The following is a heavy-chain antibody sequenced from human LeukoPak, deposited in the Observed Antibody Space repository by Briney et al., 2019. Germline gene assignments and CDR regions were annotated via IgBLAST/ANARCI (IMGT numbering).Heavy chain of an antibody. V-gene: IGHV1-18*01. J-gene: IGHJ2*01. CDR3: AREYYYDSSYWYFDL. Sequence: ASVMVSCKASNFTVTGYGISWVRQAPGQGLEWMGWISAYNGNTNYAQKLQGRVTMTTDTSTSTAYMELRSLRSDDTAVYYCAREYYYDSSYWYFDLWGRGTLVTVSS. D-gene: IGHD3-22*01. CDR1: NFTVTGYG. CDR2: ISAYNGNT.